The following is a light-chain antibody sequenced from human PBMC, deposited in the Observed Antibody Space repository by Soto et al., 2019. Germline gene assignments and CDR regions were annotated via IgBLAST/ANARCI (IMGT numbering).Light chain of an antibody. CDR2: DVS. CDR3: CSYAGSYTLV. Sequence: QSVLTQPRSVSGSPGQSVTISCTGTSSVVGGYNYVSWYQQHPGKAPKLMIYDVSKRPSGVPDRFSGSKSGNTASLTISGLQVVDEADYYCCSYAGSYTLVFGGGTKVTVL. V-gene: IGLV2-11*01. J-gene: IGLJ2*01. CDR1: SSVVGGYNY.